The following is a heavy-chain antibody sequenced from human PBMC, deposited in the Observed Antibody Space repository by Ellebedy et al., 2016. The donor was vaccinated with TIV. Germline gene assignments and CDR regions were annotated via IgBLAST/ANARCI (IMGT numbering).Heavy chain of an antibody. Sequence: PGGSLRLSCAASGFTFRSYWMHWVRQAPGKGLVWVSRINSDGSTTTYADSVKGRFTISRDTAKNTLYLQVNSLRAEDTAVYYCARGGVGSSQTFDYWGQGILVTVSS. CDR2: INSDGSTT. J-gene: IGHJ4*02. D-gene: IGHD3-10*01. CDR1: GFTFRSYW. V-gene: IGHV3-74*01. CDR3: ARGGVGSSQTFDY.